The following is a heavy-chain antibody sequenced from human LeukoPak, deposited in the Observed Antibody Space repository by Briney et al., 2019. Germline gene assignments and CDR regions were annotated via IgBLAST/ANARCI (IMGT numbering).Heavy chain of an antibody. CDR2: IKQDGIEQ. V-gene: IGHV3-7*01. CDR3: ARDRCYPGDYVLDY. Sequence: GGSLRLSCAASGFTLSSYWMSWVRQAPGKGLEWVANIKQDGIEQYYVDSVKGRFTISRDNAKNSLYLQMNSLRAEDTAVYYCARDRCYPGDYVLDYWGQGTLVTVSS. CDR1: GFTLSSYW. D-gene: IGHD4-17*01. J-gene: IGHJ4*02.